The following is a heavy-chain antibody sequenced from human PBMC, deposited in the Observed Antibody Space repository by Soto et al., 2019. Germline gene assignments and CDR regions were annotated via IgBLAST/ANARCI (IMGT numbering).Heavy chain of an antibody. CDR1: GFTFSSYS. J-gene: IGHJ5*02. CDR2: ISSSSSTI. V-gene: IGHV3-48*02. D-gene: IGHD3-22*01. Sequence: HPGGSLRLSCAASGFTFSSYSMNWVRQAPGKGLEWVSYISSSSSTIYYADSVKGRFTISRDNAKNSLYLQMNSLRDEDTAVYYCARDAPLLAYYYDPNWFDPPGQRTLVPVSS. CDR3: ARDAPLLAYYYDPNWFDP.